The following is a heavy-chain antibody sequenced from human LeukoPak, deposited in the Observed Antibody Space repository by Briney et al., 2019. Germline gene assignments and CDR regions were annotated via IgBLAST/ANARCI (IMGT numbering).Heavy chain of an antibody. CDR1: GCTFISLT. J-gene: IGHJ6*03. CDR3: AGSGSYENYYYYYYMDV. D-gene: IGHD3-10*01. Sequence: GASVKVSCKASGCTFISLTISWVRQAPGQGLAWMGGIIPIFGTANYAQKFQGRVTITADEYPSTAYMELSSLRSEDTPVYYCAGSGSYENYYYYYYMDVWGKGTTVTISS. CDR2: IIPIFGTA. V-gene: IGHV1-69*13.